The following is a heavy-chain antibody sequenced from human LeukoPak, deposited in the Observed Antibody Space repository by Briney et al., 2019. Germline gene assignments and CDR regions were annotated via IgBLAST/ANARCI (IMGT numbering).Heavy chain of an antibody. CDR1: GGSISGYY. CDR2: IYYNGIS. D-gene: IGHD3-16*02. Sequence: PSETLSLTCTVSGGSISGYYWSWIRQPPGKGLEWIAYIYYNGISNYNPSLKSRVIISVDSSKNQFSLKLTSVTAADTAVYYCARGPPDRADIWCQGTMVTVSS. J-gene: IGHJ3*02. CDR3: ARGPPDRADI. V-gene: IGHV4-59*01.